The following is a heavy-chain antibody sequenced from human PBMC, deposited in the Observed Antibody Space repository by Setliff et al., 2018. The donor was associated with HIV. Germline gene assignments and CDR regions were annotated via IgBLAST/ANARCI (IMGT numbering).Heavy chain of an antibody. CDR2: IVPMFDSS. Sequence: ASVKVSCKASGGTFKSYAISWVRQAPGQGLEWMGGIVPMFDSSNYAQKFQGRVTFTAAESTSTFYMDLSSLRSEDSAVYYCAKFIVPHRFTGGPLDYWGQGTLVTV. CDR3: AKFIVPHRFTGGPLDY. CDR1: GGTFKSYA. D-gene: IGHD2-15*01. V-gene: IGHV1-69*13. J-gene: IGHJ4*02.